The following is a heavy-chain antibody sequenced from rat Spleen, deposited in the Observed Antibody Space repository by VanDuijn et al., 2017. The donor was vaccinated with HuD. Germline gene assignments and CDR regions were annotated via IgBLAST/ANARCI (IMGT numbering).Heavy chain of an antibody. V-gene: IGHV5-19*01. Sequence: EVQLVESGGGLVQPGRSLKLSCAASGFTFSNYGMHWIRQAPTKGLEWVASISPSGGSTYYRDSVKGRFTISRDNAKSTLYRQMGSLRSEDTATYYCATDRDDYSSSPDYWGQGVMVTVSS. CDR1: GFTFSNYG. J-gene: IGHJ2*01. CDR3: ATDRDDYSSSPDY. CDR2: ISPSGGST. D-gene: IGHD1-2*01.